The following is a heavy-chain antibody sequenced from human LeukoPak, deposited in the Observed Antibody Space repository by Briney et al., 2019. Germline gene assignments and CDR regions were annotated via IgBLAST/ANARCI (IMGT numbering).Heavy chain of an antibody. Sequence: SETLSLTCAVYGGSFSGYYWSWIRQPPGKGLEWIGEINHSGSTSYNPSLKSRVTISVDTSKNQFSLKLSSVTAADTAVYYCARAPRPANDYGDYYYYYGMDVWGQGTTVTVSS. V-gene: IGHV4-34*01. CDR3: ARAPRPANDYGDYYYYYGMDV. D-gene: IGHD4-17*01. J-gene: IGHJ6*02. CDR1: GGSFSGYY. CDR2: INHSGST.